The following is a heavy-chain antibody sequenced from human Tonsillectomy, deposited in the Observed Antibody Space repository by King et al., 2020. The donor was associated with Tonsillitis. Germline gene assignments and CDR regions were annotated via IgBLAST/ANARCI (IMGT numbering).Heavy chain of an antibody. CDR2: INTNRGGT. CDR3: AREAFADYSYYVMDV. Sequence: YYIHWVRQAPGQGLEWMGWINTNRGGTNYAQKFQGRVTMTRDTSINTAYMELSRLTSDDTAGYYWAREAFADYSYYVMDVWGQGTTVTVSS. J-gene: IGHJ6*02. CDR1: YY. D-gene: IGHD3-16*01. V-gene: IGHV1-2*02.